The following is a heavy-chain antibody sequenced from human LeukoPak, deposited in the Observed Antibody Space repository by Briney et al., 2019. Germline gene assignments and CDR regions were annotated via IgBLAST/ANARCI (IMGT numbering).Heavy chain of an antibody. CDR1: GGTFSSYA. CDR3: ARDINPTPHYDFWSGYFGY. J-gene: IGHJ4*02. Sequence: ASVKVSCKXSGGTFSSYAISWVRQAPGQGLERMGGIIPIFGTANYAQKFQGRVTITADESTSTAYMELSSLRSEDTAVYYCARDINPTPHYDFWSGYFGYWGQGTLVTVSS. D-gene: IGHD3-3*01. V-gene: IGHV1-69*13. CDR2: IIPIFGTA.